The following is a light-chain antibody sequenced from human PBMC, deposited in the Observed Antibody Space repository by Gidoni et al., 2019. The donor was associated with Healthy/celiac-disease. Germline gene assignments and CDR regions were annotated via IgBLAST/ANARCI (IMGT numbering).Light chain of an antibody. CDR2: GNS. CDR3: QSYDSSLSGSV. V-gene: IGLV1-40*01. CDR1: SSNIGAGYD. J-gene: IGLJ2*01. Sequence: QSVLTQPPSVSGAPGQRVTIPCTGSSSNIGAGYDGHWYQQLPGPAPKLPIDGNSTRPSGVPDRCSGSKSGTSASLAITGLQAEDEADYYCQSYDSSLSGSVFGGGTKLTVL.